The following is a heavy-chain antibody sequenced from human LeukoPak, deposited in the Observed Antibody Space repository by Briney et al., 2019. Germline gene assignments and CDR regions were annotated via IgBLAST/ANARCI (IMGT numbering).Heavy chain of an antibody. CDR3: AREAGSGSYAAF. V-gene: IGHV1-69*01. Sequence: SVTVSCKASGGTFSSYAISWVRQAPGQGLEWMGGIIPIFGTANYAQKFQGRVTITADESTSTAYMELSSLRSEDTAVYYCAREAGSGSYAAFWGQGTPVTVSS. CDR1: GGTFSSYA. CDR2: IIPIFGTA. D-gene: IGHD3-10*01. J-gene: IGHJ4*02.